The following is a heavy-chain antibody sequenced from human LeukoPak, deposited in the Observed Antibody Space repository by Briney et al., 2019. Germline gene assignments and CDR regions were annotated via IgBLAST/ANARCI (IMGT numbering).Heavy chain of an antibody. CDR2: ISGSGGST. J-gene: IGHJ6*03. CDR1: GFTFSSYA. D-gene: IGHD3/OR15-3a*01. Sequence: PGGSLRLSCAASGFTFSSYAMSWVRQAPGKGLEWVSAISGSGGSTYYADSVKGRFTISRDNSKNTLYLQMNSLRAEDTAVYYCARRTGYNYYYMEVWGQGTTVTVSS. V-gene: IGHV3-23*01. CDR3: ARRTGYNYYYMEV.